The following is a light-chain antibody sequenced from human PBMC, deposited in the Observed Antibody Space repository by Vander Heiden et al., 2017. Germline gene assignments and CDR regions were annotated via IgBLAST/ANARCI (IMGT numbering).Light chain of an antibody. Sequence: SYELTQPPSVSVSPGQTASITCSGDHLGDKYACWYQQKPGHPPVRVIYQDSKRPSGIPERFSGSNSGNTATLTISGTQAVDEADYYCQAWDSSTAVVFGGGTKLTV. J-gene: IGLJ2*01. V-gene: IGLV3-1*01. CDR2: QDS. CDR3: QAWDSSTAVV. CDR1: HLGDKY.